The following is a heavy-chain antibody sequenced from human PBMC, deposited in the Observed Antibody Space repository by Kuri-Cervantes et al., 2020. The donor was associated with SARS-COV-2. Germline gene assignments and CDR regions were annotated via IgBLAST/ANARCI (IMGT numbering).Heavy chain of an antibody. Sequence: GGSLRLSCAASGFTFSSYAMSWVRQAPGKGLEWVSAISGSGGSTYYADSVKGRFTISRDSSKNTLYLQMNSLRAEDTAVYYCARGGRSGSYLYYFDYWGQGTLVTVSS. J-gene: IGHJ4*02. V-gene: IGHV3-23*01. CDR3: ARGGRSGSYLYYFDY. CDR2: ISGSGGST. D-gene: IGHD1-26*01. CDR1: GFTFSSYA.